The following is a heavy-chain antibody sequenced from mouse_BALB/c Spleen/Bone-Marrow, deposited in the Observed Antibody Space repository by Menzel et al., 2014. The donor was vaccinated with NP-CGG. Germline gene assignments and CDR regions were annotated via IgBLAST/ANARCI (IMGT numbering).Heavy chain of an antibody. Sequence: VQVVESGAELARPGASVKLSCKTSGYTFTTYWMQGVKQRPGQGLEWIGAIYPGEGDTRYTQKFKGKATLTADKSSSTAYMQLSNLTSEDSAVYYCSREPSNWGYYWGQGTTLTVSS. CDR3: SREPSNWGYY. J-gene: IGHJ2*01. CDR2: IYPGEGDT. CDR1: GYTFTTYW. V-gene: IGHV1-87*01.